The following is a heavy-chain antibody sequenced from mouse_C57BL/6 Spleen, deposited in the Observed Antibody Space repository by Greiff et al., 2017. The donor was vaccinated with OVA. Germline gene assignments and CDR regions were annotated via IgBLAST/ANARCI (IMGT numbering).Heavy chain of an antibody. CDR2: IDPNSGGT. D-gene: IGHD1-1*01. CDR3: ARSGFITTVVGEDYYAMDY. J-gene: IGHJ4*01. V-gene: IGHV1-72*01. CDR1: GYTFTSYW. Sequence: VQLQQPGAELVKPGASVKLSCKASGYTFTSYWMHWVKRRPGRGLEWIGRIDPNSGGTKYNEKFKSKATLTVDKPSSTAYMQLSSLTSEDSAVYYCARSGFITTVVGEDYYAMDYWGQGTSVTVSS.